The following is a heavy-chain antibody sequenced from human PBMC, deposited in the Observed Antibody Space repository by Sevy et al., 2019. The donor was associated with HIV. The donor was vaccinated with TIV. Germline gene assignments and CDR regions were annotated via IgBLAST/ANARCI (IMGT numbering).Heavy chain of an antibody. CDR1: GFSFGDYG. J-gene: IGHJ4*02. V-gene: IGHV3-30*02. CDR2: IRYDEDTQ. CDR3: AKPPTMYGSGSFYNNFKL. Sequence: GGSLRLSCAASGFSFGDYGMHWVRQAPGKGLEWVAFIRYDEDTQYYADSVKGRFTISRDNSKNTLYLQMNSLRAEDTAAYYCAKPPTMYGSGSFYNNFKLWGQGTLVTVSS. D-gene: IGHD3-10*01.